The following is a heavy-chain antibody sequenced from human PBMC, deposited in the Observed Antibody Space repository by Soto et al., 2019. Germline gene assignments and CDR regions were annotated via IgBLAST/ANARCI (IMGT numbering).Heavy chain of an antibody. CDR3: ARAYDFWSGYSKGYYYYGMDV. V-gene: IGHV1-2*02. CDR2: INPNSGGT. D-gene: IGHD3-3*01. Sequence: QVQLVQSGAEVKKPGASVKVSCKASGYTFTGYYMHWVRQAPGQGLEWMGWINPNSGGTNYAQKFQGRVIMTRDTSISTAYMELSRLRSDDTAVYYCARAYDFWSGYSKGYYYYGMDVWGQGTTVTVSS. J-gene: IGHJ6*02. CDR1: GYTFTGYY.